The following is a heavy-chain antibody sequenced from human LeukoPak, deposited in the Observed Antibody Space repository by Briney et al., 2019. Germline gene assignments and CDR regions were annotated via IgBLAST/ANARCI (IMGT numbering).Heavy chain of an antibody. CDR2: IYYNGST. Sequence: SETLSLTCTVSGGSISSGDYYWSWIRQPPGKGLEWIGYIYYNGSTYYNPSLKSRVTISVDTSKNQFSLKLSSVTAADTAVYYCARAGASGPYYMDVWGKGTTVTVSS. D-gene: IGHD3-3*01. J-gene: IGHJ6*03. CDR3: ARAGASGPYYMDV. V-gene: IGHV4-30-4*08. CDR1: GGSISSGDYY.